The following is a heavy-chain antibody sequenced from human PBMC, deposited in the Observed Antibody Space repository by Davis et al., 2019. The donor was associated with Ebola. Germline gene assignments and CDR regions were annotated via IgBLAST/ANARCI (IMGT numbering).Heavy chain of an antibody. CDR2: IYYSGST. J-gene: IGHJ4*02. D-gene: IGHD3-22*01. CDR1: GGSIGSGGYY. CDR3: ARGKDSSGYPYYFDY. V-gene: IGHV4-31*03. Sequence: SETLSLTCTVSGGSIGSGGYYWSWIRQHPGKGLEWIGYIYYSGSTYYNPSLKSRVTISVDTSKNQFSLKLSSVTAADTAVYYCARGKDSSGYPYYFDYWGQGTLVTVSS.